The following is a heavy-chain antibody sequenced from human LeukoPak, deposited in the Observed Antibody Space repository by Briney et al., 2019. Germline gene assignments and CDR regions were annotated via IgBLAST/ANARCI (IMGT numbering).Heavy chain of an antibody. CDR2: IYHSGTT. CDR1: GYSISSGYY. J-gene: IGHJ5*02. Sequence: SETLSLTCAVSGYSISSGYYWGWIRQPPGKGLEWIGSIYHSGTTYYNPSLKSRVTISVDTSKTQFSLKLSSVTAADTAVYYCARHAIDIVVVPAASNWLDPWGQGTLVTVSS. D-gene: IGHD2-2*01. CDR3: ARHAIDIVVVPAASNWLDP. V-gene: IGHV4-38-2*01.